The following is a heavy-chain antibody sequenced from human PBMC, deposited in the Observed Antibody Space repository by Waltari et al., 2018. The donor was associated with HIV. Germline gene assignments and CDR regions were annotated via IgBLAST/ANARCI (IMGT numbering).Heavy chain of an antibody. CDR3: ARAPCSGGSCRLFDY. V-gene: IGHV1-46*01. CDR2: TNPSGNST. J-gene: IGHJ4*02. Sequence: QVQLVQSGAEVKKPGASVKVSCKASGYTFISYYMHWVRQAPGQGLEWMGKTNPSGNSTSHVQKFQGRLTMTRDTSTSTVYMELSSLRSEDTAVYYCARAPCSGGSCRLFDYWGQGTLVTVSS. D-gene: IGHD2-15*01. CDR1: GYTFISYY.